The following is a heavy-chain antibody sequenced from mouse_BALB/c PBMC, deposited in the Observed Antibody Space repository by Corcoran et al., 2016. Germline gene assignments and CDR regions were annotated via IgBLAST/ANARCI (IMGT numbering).Heavy chain of an antibody. V-gene: IGHV14-3*02. CDR2: IDPANGNT. CDR3: ANWAWDFDV. Sequence: EVQLPQSGAELVKQGASVKLSCTASGFNIKDTYMHWVKQRPEHGLEWIGRIDPANGNTKYDPKFQGKATIKADTSSNPAYLQLSSLTSEDTAVYYCANWAWDFDVWGAGTTVTVSS. D-gene: IGHD4-1*01. CDR1: GFNIKDTY. J-gene: IGHJ1*01.